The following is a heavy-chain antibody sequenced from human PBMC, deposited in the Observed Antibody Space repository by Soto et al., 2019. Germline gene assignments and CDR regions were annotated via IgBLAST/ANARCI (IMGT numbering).Heavy chain of an antibody. CDR1: GGTFSSYA. D-gene: IGHD3-10*01. CDR2: IIPIFGTA. CDR3: ARVQITMVRGVMDYYYGMDV. V-gene: IGHV1-69*06. J-gene: IGHJ6*02. Sequence: SVKVSCKASGGTFSSYAISWVRQAPGQGLEWMGGIIPIFGTANYAQKFQGRVTITADKSTSTAYMELSSLRSEDTAVYYCARVQITMVRGVMDYYYGMDVWGQGTTVTSP.